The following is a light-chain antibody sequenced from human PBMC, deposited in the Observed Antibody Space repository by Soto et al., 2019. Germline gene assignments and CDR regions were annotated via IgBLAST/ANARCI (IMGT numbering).Light chain of an antibody. CDR1: QSLLHSNGYNY. Sequence: DIVMTQSPLSLPVTPGEPASISCRSSQSLLHSNGYNYLDWYLQRPGQSPQLLIYLGSNRASGVPARFSGSGSVTDFTLKITRVEAEDVVVYYCRQAVETPATFGQGTKLEIK. V-gene: IGKV2-28*01. J-gene: IGKJ2*01. CDR3: RQAVETPAT. CDR2: LGS.